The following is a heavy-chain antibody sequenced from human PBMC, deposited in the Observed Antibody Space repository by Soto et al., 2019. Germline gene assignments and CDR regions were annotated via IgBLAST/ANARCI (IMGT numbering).Heavy chain of an antibody. V-gene: IGHV3-30-3*01. Sequence: QVQLVESGGGVVQPGRSLRLSCAASGFTFSSYAMHWVRQAPGKGLEWVAVISDDGSNKYYADSVKGRFTISRDNSKNTRYLQMNSLRAEDTAVYYCARDRRIQLWFDPPAAYFDAFDIWGQGTMVTVSS. J-gene: IGHJ3*02. CDR3: ARDRRIQLWFDPPAAYFDAFDI. CDR1: GFTFSSYA. D-gene: IGHD5-18*01. CDR2: ISDDGSNK.